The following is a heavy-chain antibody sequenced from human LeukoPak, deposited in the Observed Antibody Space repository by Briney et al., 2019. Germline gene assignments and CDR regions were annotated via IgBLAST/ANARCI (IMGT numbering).Heavy chain of an antibody. V-gene: IGHV3-7*01. CDR2: IKQDGSEK. Sequence: GGSLRLSCAASGFTFTDYWMTWVRQAPGKGLEWVANIKQDGSEKYYVDSVKGRFTISRDNAKNSLYLQMNSLRAEDTAVYYCARDPYCGSNSCYYEHWGQGTLVTVSS. J-gene: IGHJ1*01. CDR3: ARDPYCGSNSCYYEH. CDR1: GFTFTDYW. D-gene: IGHD2-2*01.